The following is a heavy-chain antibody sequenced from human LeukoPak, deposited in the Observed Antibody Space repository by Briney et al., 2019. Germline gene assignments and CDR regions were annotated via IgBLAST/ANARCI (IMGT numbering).Heavy chain of an antibody. J-gene: IGHJ4*02. CDR1: GFTFSSYA. CDR2: ISGSGGST. CDR3: AKYGVPTSRRAYYFDY. V-gene: IGHV3-23*01. Sequence: PGGSLRLSCAASGFTFSSYAMSWVRQAPGKGLEWVSAISGSGGSTYYADSVKGRFTISRDNSKNTLYLQMNSLRAEDTAVYYCAKYGVPTSRRAYYFDYWGQGTLVTVSS. D-gene: IGHD5-24*01.